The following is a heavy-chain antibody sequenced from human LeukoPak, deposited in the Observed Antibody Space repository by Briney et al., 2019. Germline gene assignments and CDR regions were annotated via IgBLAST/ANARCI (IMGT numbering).Heavy chain of an antibody. CDR3: ARLNEWELRVDY. V-gene: IGHV1-3*01. CDR1: GYTFTSYA. Sequence: ASVMVSCKASGYTFTSYAMHWVRQAPGQRLEWMGWINAGNGNTKYSQNFQGRVTITRDTSASTAYMEMSSLRSEDTAVYYCARLNEWELRVDYWGQGTLVTVSS. CDR2: INAGNGNT. J-gene: IGHJ4*02. D-gene: IGHD1-26*01.